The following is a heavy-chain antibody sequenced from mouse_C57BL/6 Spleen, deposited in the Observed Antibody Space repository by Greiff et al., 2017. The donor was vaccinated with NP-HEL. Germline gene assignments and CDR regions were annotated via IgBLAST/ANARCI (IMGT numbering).Heavy chain of an antibody. V-gene: IGHV1-55*01. Sequence: QVQLQQPGAELVKPGASVKMSCKASGYTFTSYWITWVKQRPGQGLEWIGDIYPGSGSTNYNEKFKSKATLTIDTSSSTAYMQLSSLTSEDSAVYCCARVCDVWAMDYWGQGTSVTVSS. CDR3: ARVCDVWAMDY. CDR2: IYPGSGST. D-gene: IGHD2-13*01. J-gene: IGHJ4*01. CDR1: GYTFTSYW.